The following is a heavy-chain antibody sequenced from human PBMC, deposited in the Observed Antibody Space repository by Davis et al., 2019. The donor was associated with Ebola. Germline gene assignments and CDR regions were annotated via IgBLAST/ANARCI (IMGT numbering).Heavy chain of an antibody. J-gene: IGHJ2*01. CDR3: ARLYYYDSSGYRWYFDL. D-gene: IGHD3-22*01. Sequence: GGSLRLSCKGSGYSFTSYWIGWVRQMPGKGLEWMGIIYPGDSDTRYSPSFQGQVTISADKSISTAYLQWSSLKASDTAMYYCARLYYYDSSGYRWYFDLWGRGTLVTVSS. V-gene: IGHV5-51*01. CDR2: IYPGDSDT. CDR1: GYSFTSYW.